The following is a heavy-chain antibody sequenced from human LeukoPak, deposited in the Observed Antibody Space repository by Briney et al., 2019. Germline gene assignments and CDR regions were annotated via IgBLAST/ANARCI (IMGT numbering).Heavy chain of an antibody. CDR2: INHSGST. J-gene: IGHJ4*02. CDR1: GGSFSGYY. Sequence: SETLSLTCAVYGGSFSGYYWSWIRQPPGKGLEWIGEINHSGSTNYNPSLKSRVTISVDTSKNQFSLKLSSVTAADTAVYYCAREGDGYHIDYWGQGTLVTVSS. CDR3: AREGDGYHIDY. V-gene: IGHV4-34*01. D-gene: IGHD5-24*01.